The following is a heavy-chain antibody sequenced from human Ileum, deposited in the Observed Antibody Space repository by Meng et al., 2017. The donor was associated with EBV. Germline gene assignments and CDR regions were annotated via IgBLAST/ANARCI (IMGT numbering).Heavy chain of an antibody. V-gene: IGHV3-11*01. Sequence: VELGGGLVKPGVSLRLSSAASGFTFSDYYMSWIRPAPGKGLEWVSYISSSGSTIYYADSVKGRFTISRDNAKNSLYLQMNSLRAEDTAVYYCARAGYDILTGYQTFDYWGQGTLVTVSS. J-gene: IGHJ4*02. CDR3: ARAGYDILTGYQTFDY. CDR2: ISSSGSTI. D-gene: IGHD3-9*01. CDR1: GFTFSDYY.